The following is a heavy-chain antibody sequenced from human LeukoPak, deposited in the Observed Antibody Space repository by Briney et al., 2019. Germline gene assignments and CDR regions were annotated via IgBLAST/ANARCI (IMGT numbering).Heavy chain of an antibody. CDR2: LYHPDST. D-gene: IGHD3-10*01. V-gene: IGHV4-38-2*01. Sequence: SETLSLTCAVSGHPINSAYYWVWVRQPPGKGLEWIGSLYHPDSTYYNPSLESRVTMSVDTSRNQFSLKLSFVTAADTAVYYCARQFDSYFYYYLDVWGTGTTVTVSS. J-gene: IGHJ6*03. CDR1: GHPINSAYY. CDR3: ARQFDSYFYYYLDV.